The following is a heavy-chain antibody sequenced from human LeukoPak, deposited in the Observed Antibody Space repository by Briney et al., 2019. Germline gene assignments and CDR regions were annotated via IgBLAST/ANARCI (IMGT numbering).Heavy chain of an antibody. CDR1: GGSFSGYY. V-gene: IGHV4-34*01. Sequence: PSETLSLTCAVYGGSFSGYYWSWIRQPPGKGLEWIGEINHSGSTNYNPSLKSRVTISVDTSKNQFSLKLSSVTAADTAVYYCARERITMVRGVTYYFDYWGQGTPVTVSS. CDR3: ARERITMVRGVTYYFDY. J-gene: IGHJ4*02. D-gene: IGHD3-10*01. CDR2: INHSGST.